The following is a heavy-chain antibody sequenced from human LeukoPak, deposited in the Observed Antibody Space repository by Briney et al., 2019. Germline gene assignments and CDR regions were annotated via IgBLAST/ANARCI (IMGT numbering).Heavy chain of an antibody. CDR3: ARGIYGDPSDY. CDR2: ISSSSSYI. J-gene: IGHJ4*02. D-gene: IGHD4-17*01. CDR1: RFTFSSYS. V-gene: IGHV3-21*01. Sequence: GGSLRLSCAASRFTFSSYSMNWVRQAPGKGLEWVSSISSSSSYIYYADSVKGRFTISRDNAKNSLYLQMNSLRAEDTAVYYCARGIYGDPSDYWGQGTLVTVSS.